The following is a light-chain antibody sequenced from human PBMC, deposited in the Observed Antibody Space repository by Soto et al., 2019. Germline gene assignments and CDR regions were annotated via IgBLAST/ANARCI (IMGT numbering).Light chain of an antibody. Sequence: DIQMTQSPSSLSASVGDRVTITCRASQGISNYLAWYQQKPGKVPKLLIYAASTLQSGVPSRFSGSGSWTDFTLTISSLQPEDVATYYCQKYNSAPQFTFGPGTKVDIK. J-gene: IGKJ3*01. CDR3: QKYNSAPQFT. CDR2: AAS. CDR1: QGISNY. V-gene: IGKV1-27*01.